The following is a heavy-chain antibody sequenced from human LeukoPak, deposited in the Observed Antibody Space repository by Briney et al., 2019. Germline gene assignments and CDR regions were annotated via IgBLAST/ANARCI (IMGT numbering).Heavy chain of an antibody. Sequence: SETLSLTCTVSGGSISSSSYSWSWIRQPPGKGLEWIGYIYHSGSTYYNPSLKSRVTISVDRSKNQFSLKLSSVTAADTAVYYCARAVTTSEWFDPWGQGTLVTVSS. V-gene: IGHV4-30-2*01. CDR2: IYHSGST. CDR3: ARAVTTSEWFDP. D-gene: IGHD4-11*01. J-gene: IGHJ5*02. CDR1: GGSISSSSYS.